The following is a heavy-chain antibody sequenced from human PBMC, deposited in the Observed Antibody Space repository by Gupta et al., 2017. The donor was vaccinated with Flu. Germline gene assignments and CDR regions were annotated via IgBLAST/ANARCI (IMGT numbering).Heavy chain of an antibody. J-gene: IGHJ3*02. CDR3: AKIRGGSTWYSSAFDI. CDR2: VSGSGDPR. CDR1: FSFGYYA. V-gene: IGHV3-23*01. Sequence: FSFGYYAISCVRRTPAKGRDWDTSVSGSGDPRFYADTMKGRFTIYIDNSKNTQYLNMNSLRIEDTDTYYCAKIRGGSTWYSSAFDIWGQGTLVTVSS. D-gene: IGHD6-13*01.